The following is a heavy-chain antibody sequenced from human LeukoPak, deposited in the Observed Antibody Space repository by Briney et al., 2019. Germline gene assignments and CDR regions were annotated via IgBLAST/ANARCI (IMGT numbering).Heavy chain of an antibody. CDR3: APHLSVVVPGAQYGMDV. CDR2: INSDGSST. V-gene: IGHV3-74*01. CDR1: GFTFSSFW. D-gene: IGHD2-2*01. Sequence: GGSLRLSCGASGFTFSSFWMHWVRQAPGKGLVWVSRINSDGSSTSYADSAKGRFTISRDNAKNMLYLQMSSLRAEDTAVYYCAPHLSVVVPGAQYGMDVWGQGTTVTVSS. J-gene: IGHJ6*02.